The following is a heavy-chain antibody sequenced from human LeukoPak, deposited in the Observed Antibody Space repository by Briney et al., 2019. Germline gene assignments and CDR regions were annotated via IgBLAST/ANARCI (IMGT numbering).Heavy chain of an antibody. CDR1: GYTFTSYY. Sequence: GASVRVSCKASGYTFTSYYMHWVRQAPGQGLEWMGIINPSGGSTSYAQKFQGRVTMTRDTSTSTVYMELSSLRSEDTAVYYCAREPILRFLEWPPPAPYYYYYGMDVWGQGTTVIVSS. D-gene: IGHD3-3*01. J-gene: IGHJ6*02. V-gene: IGHV1-46*01. CDR3: AREPILRFLEWPPPAPYYYYYGMDV. CDR2: INPSGGST.